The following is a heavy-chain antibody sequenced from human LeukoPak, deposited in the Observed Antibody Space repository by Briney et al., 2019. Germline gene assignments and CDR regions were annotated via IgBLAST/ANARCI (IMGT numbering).Heavy chain of an antibody. CDR2: LYSDGNT. Sequence: PGGSLRLPYAASGFTDITNDMTWVRQAPGKALEWVSVLYSDGNTKYADSVQGRFTISRDNSKNTRYLEMNSLSPDDTAVYYCARGVEPLAANTLAYWGQGTLVTVSS. D-gene: IGHD1-14*01. CDR1: GFTDITND. CDR3: ARGVEPLAANTLAY. J-gene: IGHJ4*02. V-gene: IGHV3-53*01.